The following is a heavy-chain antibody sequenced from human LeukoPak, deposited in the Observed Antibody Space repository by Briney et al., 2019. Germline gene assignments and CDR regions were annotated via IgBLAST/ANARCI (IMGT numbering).Heavy chain of an antibody. CDR2: IRYDGSNK. CDR3: AATRGAMVRSRLDY. V-gene: IGHV3-30*02. D-gene: IGHD5-18*01. CDR1: GFTFSSYG. Sequence: PGGSLRLSCAASGFTFSSYGMHWVRQAPGKGLEWVAFIRYDGSNKYYADSVKGRFTISRDNSKNTLYPRMNSLRAEDTAVYYCAATRGAMVRSRLDYWGQGTLVTVSS. J-gene: IGHJ4*02.